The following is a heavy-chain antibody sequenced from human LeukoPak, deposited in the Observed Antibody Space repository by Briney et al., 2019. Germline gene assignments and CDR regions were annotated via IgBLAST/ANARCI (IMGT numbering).Heavy chain of an antibody. D-gene: IGHD4-11*01. J-gene: IGHJ4*02. CDR2: INPSGGST. V-gene: IGHV1-46*01. CDR1: GYTFTSYY. Sequence: ASVKVSCKASGYTFTSYYIHWVRQAPGQGLEWMGIINPSGGSTNYAQKFQGRVTMTRDTSTSTVYMELSSLRSEDSAVYYCARWTTTCLDYWGQGTLVTVSS. CDR3: ARWTTTCLDY.